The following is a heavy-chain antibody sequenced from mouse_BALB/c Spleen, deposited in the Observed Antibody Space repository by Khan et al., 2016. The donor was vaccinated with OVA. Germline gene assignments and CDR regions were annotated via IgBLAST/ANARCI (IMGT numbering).Heavy chain of an antibody. CDR3: ARRDYGSSYPGFVY. Sequence: QVQLQQSGPELVKPGASVKMSCKASGYSFTDYIISWVKQRTGQGLQWIGEIYPGSGSIYSNEKFKGKATLTADKSSNTAYMTLSSLTSEDSAVYFCARRDYGSSYPGFVYWGQGTLVTVSA. V-gene: IGHV1-77*01. CDR2: IYPGSGSI. CDR1: GYSFTDYI. D-gene: IGHD1-1*01. J-gene: IGHJ3*01.